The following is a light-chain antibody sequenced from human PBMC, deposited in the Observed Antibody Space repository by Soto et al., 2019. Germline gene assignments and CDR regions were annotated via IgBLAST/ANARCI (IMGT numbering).Light chain of an antibody. CDR1: QRISAF. V-gene: IGKV1-39*01. CDR3: QQSYRLPLT. Sequence: DIPMTQSPSSASAFVGESVTITCHASQRISAFLNWYHQKPGKAPKLLIYSASYLQSGVPSNFSGSGSGTDFTLSIVTLQPEDSGTYFCQQSYRLPLTFGGGTKVEI. CDR2: SAS. J-gene: IGKJ4*01.